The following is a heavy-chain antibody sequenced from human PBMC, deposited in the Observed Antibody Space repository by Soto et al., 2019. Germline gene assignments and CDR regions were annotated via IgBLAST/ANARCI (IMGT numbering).Heavy chain of an antibody. Sequence: AXVKVSCKASGYTFTSYGISWVRQAPGQGLEWMGWISAYNGNTNYAQKLQGRVTMTTDTSTSTAYMELRSLRSDDTAVYYCARDDYGDLHWYFNLWGRGTLVTVSS. J-gene: IGHJ2*01. CDR2: ISAYNGNT. D-gene: IGHD4-17*01. V-gene: IGHV1-18*01. CDR3: ARDDYGDLHWYFNL. CDR1: GYTFTSYG.